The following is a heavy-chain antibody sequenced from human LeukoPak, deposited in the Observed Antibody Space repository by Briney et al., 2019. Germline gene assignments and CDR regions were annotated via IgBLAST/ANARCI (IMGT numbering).Heavy chain of an antibody. Sequence: GESLKISCKGSGYRFTSYWIGWVRQMPGKGLEWMGIIYPGDSDTRYSPSFQGQVTISADKSISTAYLQWSSLKASDTAMYYCASSPVVRGVTPWEAFDIWGQGTMVTVSS. V-gene: IGHV5-51*01. D-gene: IGHD3-10*01. J-gene: IGHJ3*02. CDR3: ASSPVVRGVTPWEAFDI. CDR2: IYPGDSDT. CDR1: GYRFTSYW.